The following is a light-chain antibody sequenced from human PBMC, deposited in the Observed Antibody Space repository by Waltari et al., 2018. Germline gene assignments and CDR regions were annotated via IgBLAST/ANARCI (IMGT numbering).Light chain of an antibody. J-gene: IGLJ1*01. CDR3: QVWDSGSDHYV. Sequence: SYVLTQPPSVSVAPGQTARITCDGKKIGSKNVHWYQQKPDQAPVLVVYDDGDRPSGIAERFSGSNSGNPATLTISRVDAGDEADYYCQVWDSGSDHYVFGTVTKVTVL. CDR1: KIGSKN. V-gene: IGLV3-21*02. CDR2: DDG.